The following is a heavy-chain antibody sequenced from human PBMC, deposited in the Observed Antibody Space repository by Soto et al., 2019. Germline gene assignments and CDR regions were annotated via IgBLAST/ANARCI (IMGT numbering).Heavy chain of an antibody. CDR2: INHTGGT. V-gene: IGHV4-34*01. CDR1: VGSFNGYY. CDR3: ATRITVFGLLIPPFDP. D-gene: IGHD3-3*01. Sequence: SETLSLTCAVYVGSFNGYYWNWIRQPPGKGLEWIGEINHTGGTHYNPSLKSRVTMSVDTSKNQFSLRLSSVTAADTAIYYCATRITVFGLLIPPFDPWGQGTQVTVSS. J-gene: IGHJ5*02.